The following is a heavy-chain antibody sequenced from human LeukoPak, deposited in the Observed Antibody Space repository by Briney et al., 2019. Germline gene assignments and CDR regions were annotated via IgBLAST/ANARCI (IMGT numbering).Heavy chain of an antibody. Sequence: SETLSLTCTVSGGSISSSSYYWGWIRQPPGKGLEWIGSIYYSGGTYYNPSLKSRVTISVDTSKNQFSLKLSSVTAADTAVYYCARVLVVPGAKDYYYYMDVWGKGTTVTVSS. CDR2: IYYSGGT. CDR1: GGSISSSSYY. D-gene: IGHD2-2*01. CDR3: ARVLVVPGAKDYYYYMDV. V-gene: IGHV4-39*07. J-gene: IGHJ6*03.